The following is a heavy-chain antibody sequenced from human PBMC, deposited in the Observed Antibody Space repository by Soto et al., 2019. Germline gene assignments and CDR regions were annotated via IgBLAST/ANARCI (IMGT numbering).Heavy chain of an antibody. V-gene: IGHV3-15*07. CDR1: GFTFSNAW. D-gene: IGHD3-22*01. CDR3: TTAGSDSSGYYSRSERYYYYGMDV. Sequence: GGSLRLSCAASGFTFSNAWMNWVRQAPGKGLEWVGRIKSKTDGGTTDYAAPVKGRFTISRDDSKNTLYLQMNSLKTDDTAVYYCTTAGSDSSGYYSRSERYYYYGMDVWGQGTTVTVSS. J-gene: IGHJ6*02. CDR2: IKSKTDGGTT.